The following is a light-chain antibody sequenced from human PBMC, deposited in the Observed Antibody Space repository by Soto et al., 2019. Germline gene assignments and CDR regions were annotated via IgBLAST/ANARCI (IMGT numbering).Light chain of an antibody. V-gene: IGLV2-14*01. CDR3: SSYTRDSTLI. J-gene: IGLJ2*01. CDR1: SNDVGAFNY. Sequence: QSALTQPASVSGSPGQSITISCTGTSNDVGAFNYVSWYHQHPGKAPKLLIYDVTYRPSGVSNRFSGSKSGNTASLTISGLQAEDEADYYCSSYTRDSTLIFGGGTKLT. CDR2: DVT.